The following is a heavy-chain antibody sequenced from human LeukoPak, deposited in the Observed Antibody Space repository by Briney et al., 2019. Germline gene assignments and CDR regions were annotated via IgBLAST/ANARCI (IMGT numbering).Heavy chain of an antibody. V-gene: IGHV3-9*01. J-gene: IGHJ2*01. CDR1: GFTFDDYA. CDR2: ISYNSDTI. CDR3: AKDYCGGDCYSGWYFDL. Sequence: GRSLRLSCAASGFTFDDYAMHWVRQAPGKGLEWVSGISYNSDTIAYADSVKGRFTISRDNAKNSLYLQMNSLRAEDTALYYCAKDYCGGDCYSGWYFDLWGRGALVTVSS. D-gene: IGHD2-21*02.